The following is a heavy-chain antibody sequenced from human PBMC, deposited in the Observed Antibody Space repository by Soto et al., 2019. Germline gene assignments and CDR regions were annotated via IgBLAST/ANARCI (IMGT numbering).Heavy chain of an antibody. CDR2: VYWDDDK. V-gene: IGHV2-5*02. J-gene: IGHJ4*02. Sequence: QITLKESGPTLVKPTQTLTLTCTFSGFSLSTSGVGVGWIRQPPGKALEWLALVYWDDDKHYSPSLKSRLTITKDTSKNQVVLTMTNMDPVDTATYYCAHRRPYSNSPEYFFDYWGQGTLVTVSS. CDR3: AHRRPYSNSPEYFFDY. D-gene: IGHD6-6*01. CDR1: GFSLSTSGVG.